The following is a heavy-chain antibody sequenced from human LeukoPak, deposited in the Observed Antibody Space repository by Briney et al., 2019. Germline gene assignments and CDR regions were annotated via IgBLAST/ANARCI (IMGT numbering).Heavy chain of an antibody. CDR2: ITGSDDRT. J-gene: IGHJ4*02. Sequence: GGSLRLSCAASGFTFCGAAMTWVRQAPGKGLEWVSTITGSDDRTYYADSVKGRFTISRDYSKNTLRMQMSSLRVEDTAIYYCAKGPQVGSGYHPDFWGQGTLVTVSS. D-gene: IGHD3-22*01. CDR1: GFTFCGAA. CDR3: AKGPQVGSGYHPDF. V-gene: IGHV3-23*01.